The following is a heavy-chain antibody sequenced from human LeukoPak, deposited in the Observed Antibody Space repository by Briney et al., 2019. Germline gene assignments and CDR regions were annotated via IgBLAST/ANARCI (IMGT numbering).Heavy chain of an antibody. CDR2: INPNSGGT. V-gene: IGHV1-2*02. CDR1: GYTFTGYY. CDR3: AREHRENLGWETTPDY. Sequence: GASVKVSCKASGYTFTGYYMHWVRQAPGQGLEWMGWINPNSGGTNYAQKFQGRVTMTRDTSISTAYMELSRLRSDDTAVYYCAREHRENLGWETTPDYWGQGTLVTVSS. D-gene: IGHD1/OR15-1a*01. J-gene: IGHJ4*02.